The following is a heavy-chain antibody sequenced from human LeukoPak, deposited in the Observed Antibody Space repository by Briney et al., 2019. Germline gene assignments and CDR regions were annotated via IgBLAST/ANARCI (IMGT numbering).Heavy chain of an antibody. CDR1: GFTFSGYW. CDR3: ARGWGTKDNWFDP. D-gene: IGHD2-2*01. J-gene: IGHJ5*02. CDR2: IYHSGST. V-gene: IGHV4-4*02. Sequence: GSLRLSCAASGFTFSGYWMSWVRQAPGKGLEWIGYIYHSGSTYYNPSLKSRVTISVDRSKNQFSLKLSSVTAADTAVYYCARGWGTKDNWFDPWGQGTLVTVSS.